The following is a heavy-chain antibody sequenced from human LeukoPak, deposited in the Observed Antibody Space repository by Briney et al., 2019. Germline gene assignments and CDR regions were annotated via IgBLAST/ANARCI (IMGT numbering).Heavy chain of an antibody. CDR3: ARLRPSIGAAGTFDY. J-gene: IGHJ4*02. CDR1: GGSISSYY. D-gene: IGHD6-13*01. CDR2: NYYTGST. Sequence: ETLSLTCTVSGGSISSYYWSWIRQPPGKGLEWIGYNYYTGSTKYNASLKSRVTISVDTSKNQFSLKLSSVTAADTAVYYCARLRPSIGAAGTFDYWGQGTLVTVSS. V-gene: IGHV4-59*08.